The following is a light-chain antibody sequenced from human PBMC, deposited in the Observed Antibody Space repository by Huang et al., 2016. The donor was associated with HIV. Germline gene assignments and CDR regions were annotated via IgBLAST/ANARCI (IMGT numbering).Light chain of an antibody. CDR2: GAS. J-gene: IGKJ1*01. CDR1: QSVSSH. Sequence: EIVMTQSPAPLSVSPGERATLSCRASQSVSSHFAWYQQKPGQAPRLLIYGASTRATGSPARVSGSGAGTEFTRTISSLQSEDFAIYYCQQYNNWWTFGRGTKVEIK. CDR3: QQYNNWWT. V-gene: IGKV3-15*01.